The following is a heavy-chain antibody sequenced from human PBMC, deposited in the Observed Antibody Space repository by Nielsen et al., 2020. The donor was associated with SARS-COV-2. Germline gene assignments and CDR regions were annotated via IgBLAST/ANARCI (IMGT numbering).Heavy chain of an antibody. CDR2: ISSSGSYT. J-gene: IGHJ3*01. CDR1: GFMVSDSY. CDR3: ARDGVVGSTNTFDV. D-gene: IGHD1-26*01. V-gene: IGHV3-11*06. Sequence: GESLKISCAASGFMVSDSYMSWIRQTPGKGLEWISYISSSGSYTNYADSVKGRFTISRDNGKNSLYLQMNSLRAEDTAVYYCARDGVVGSTNTFDVWGQGTVVTVSS.